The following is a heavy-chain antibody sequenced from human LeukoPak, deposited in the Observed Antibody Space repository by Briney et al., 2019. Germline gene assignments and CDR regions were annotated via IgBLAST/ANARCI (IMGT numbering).Heavy chain of an antibody. J-gene: IGHJ4*02. CDR3: AKRVQLTY. V-gene: IGHV3-23*01. Sequence: PGGSLGLSCTASGFTFSSYDMNWVRQAPGQGLEWVSTISASGGATYYTDSVRGRFSISRDNFKNTLYLQMNSLRAEDTAIYYCAKRVQLTYWGQGTLVTVSS. D-gene: IGHD5-18*01. CDR1: GFTFSSYD. CDR2: ISASGGAT.